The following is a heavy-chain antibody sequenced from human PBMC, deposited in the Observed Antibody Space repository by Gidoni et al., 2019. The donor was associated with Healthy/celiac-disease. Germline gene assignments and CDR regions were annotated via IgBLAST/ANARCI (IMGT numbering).Heavy chain of an antibody. D-gene: IGHD1-7*01. CDR1: GYSISSGYY. CDR3: ARGVRTGTTGY. CDR2: IYHSGST. Sequence: QVQLQESGPGPVKPSETLSLTCTVSGYSISSGYYWGWIRQPPGKGLEWIGSIYHSGSTYYNPSLKSRVTISVDTSKNQFSLKLSSVTAADTAVYYCARGVRTGTTGYWGQGTLVTVSS. J-gene: IGHJ4*02. V-gene: IGHV4-38-2*02.